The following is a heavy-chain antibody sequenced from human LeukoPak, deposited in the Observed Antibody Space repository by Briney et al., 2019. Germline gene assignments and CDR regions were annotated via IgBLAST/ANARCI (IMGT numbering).Heavy chain of an antibody. CDR2: IYSGGST. D-gene: IGHD7-27*01. V-gene: IGHV3-66*02. Sequence: GGSLRLSCAASGFTVSSNYMSWVRQAPGKGLEWVSVIYSGGSTYYADSVKCRFSISRDNSKNTLYLQMISLRAEDTAVYYCARGLFGAWGYYMDVCGKGTPVTVSS. CDR1: GFTVSSNY. J-gene: IGHJ6*03. CDR3: ARGLFGAWGYYMDV.